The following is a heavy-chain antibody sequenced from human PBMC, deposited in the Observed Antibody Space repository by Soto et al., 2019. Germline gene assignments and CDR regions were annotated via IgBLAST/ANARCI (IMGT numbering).Heavy chain of an antibody. D-gene: IGHD3-16*02. CDR1: GYTFTSYG. CDR2: ISTYNGDT. V-gene: IGHV1-18*01. Sequence: ASVKVSCKASGYTFTSYGITWVRQAPGQGLEWMAWISTYNGDTNYAQNLQGRVTMTTDTSTRTAYMELTSLRSDDTAVYYCARVSAEGGYFDLWGRGTLVTVSS. J-gene: IGHJ2*01. CDR3: ARVSAEGGYFDL.